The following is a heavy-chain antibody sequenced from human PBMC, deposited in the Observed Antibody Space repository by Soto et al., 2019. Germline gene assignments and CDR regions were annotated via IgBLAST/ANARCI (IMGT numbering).Heavy chain of an antibody. D-gene: IGHD4-17*01. CDR1: GYTFTSYD. CDR3: ARWSRVTLHDYGDYNDYYYYGMDV. Sequence: QVQLVQSGAEVKKPGASVKVSCKASGYTFTSYDINWVRQATGKGLEWMGWLNPNSGNTGYAQKFQGSVTMTRNTSISTAYMELSSLRSEDTAVYYCARWSRVTLHDYGDYNDYYYYGMDVWGQGTTVTVSS. J-gene: IGHJ6*02. CDR2: LNPNSGNT. V-gene: IGHV1-8*01.